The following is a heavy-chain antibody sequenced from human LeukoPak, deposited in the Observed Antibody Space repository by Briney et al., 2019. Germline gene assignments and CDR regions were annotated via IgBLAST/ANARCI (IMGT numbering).Heavy chain of an antibody. CDR2: IIPIFGTA. J-gene: IGHJ4*02. Sequence: SVTVSCTASGGTFSSYAISWVRQAPGQGLEWMGGIIPIFGTANYAQKFQGRVTITADESTSTAYMELSSPRSEDTAVYYCARGTTLVTNYFDYWGQGILVTVSS. D-gene: IGHD5-18*01. CDR1: GGTFSSYA. V-gene: IGHV1-69*13. CDR3: ARGTTLVTNYFDY.